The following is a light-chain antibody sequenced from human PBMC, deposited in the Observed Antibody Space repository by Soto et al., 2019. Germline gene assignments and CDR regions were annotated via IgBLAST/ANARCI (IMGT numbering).Light chain of an antibody. Sequence: IQMTQSPSTLSASVGDRVTITCRASQSISSWLAWFQQKPGKAPKLLIDKASSLQSGVPSRFSGSESGTEFNLTISCLQPDDFATYYCQQYNPYSSTFGQGTKLVIK. CDR2: KAS. J-gene: IGKJ2*01. V-gene: IGKV1-5*03. CDR3: QQYNPYSST. CDR1: QSISSW.